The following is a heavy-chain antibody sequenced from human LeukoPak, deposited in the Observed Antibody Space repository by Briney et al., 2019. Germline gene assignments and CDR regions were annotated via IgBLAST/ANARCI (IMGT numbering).Heavy chain of an antibody. D-gene: IGHD2-15*01. J-gene: IGHJ3*02. V-gene: IGHV4-59*08. CDR3: ARVLSGRDAFDI. CDR2: IYYSGST. CDR1: GGSISSYY. Sequence: SETLSLTCTVSGGSISSYYWSWIRQPPGKGLEWIGCIYYSGSTNYNPSLKSRVTISVDTSKNQFSLKLSSVTAADTAVYYCARVLSGRDAFDIWGQGTMVTVSS.